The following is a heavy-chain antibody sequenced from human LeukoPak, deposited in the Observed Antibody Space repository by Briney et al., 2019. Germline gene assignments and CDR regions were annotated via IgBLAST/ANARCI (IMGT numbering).Heavy chain of an antibody. Sequence: ASVKVSCKASGYTFTSYGISWVRQAPGQGLEWMGWISAYNGNTNYAQKLQGRVTMTTDTSTSTADMELRSLRSDDTAVYYCAREPSRDCSGGSCYPNWFDPWGQGTLVTVSS. J-gene: IGHJ5*02. CDR3: AREPSRDCSGGSCYPNWFDP. CDR1: GYTFTSYG. D-gene: IGHD2-15*01. CDR2: ISAYNGNT. V-gene: IGHV1-18*01.